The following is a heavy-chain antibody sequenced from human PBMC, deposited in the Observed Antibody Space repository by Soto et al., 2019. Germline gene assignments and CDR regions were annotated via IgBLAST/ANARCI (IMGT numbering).Heavy chain of an antibody. D-gene: IGHD6-13*01. CDR1: GFTFSSYW. CDR2: IKQDGSEK. Sequence: PGGSLRLSCAASGFTFSSYWMSWVRQAPGKGLEWVANIKQDGSEKYYVDSVKGRFTISRDNAENSLYLQMNSLRAEDTAVYYCTREGYSSSWYQYYYYGMDVWGQGTTVTVSS. V-gene: IGHV3-7*01. CDR3: TREGYSSSWYQYYYYGMDV. J-gene: IGHJ6*02.